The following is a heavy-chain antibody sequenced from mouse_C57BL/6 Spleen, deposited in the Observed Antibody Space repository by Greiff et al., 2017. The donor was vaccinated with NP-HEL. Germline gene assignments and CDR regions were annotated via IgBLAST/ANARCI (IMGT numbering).Heavy chain of an antibody. CDR3: ARDSSGYDYAMDY. Sequence: VQLQESGAELAKPGASVKLSCKASGYTFTSYWMHWVKQRPGQGLEWIGYINPSSGYPKYNQKFKDKATLTADKSSSTAYMQLSSLTYEDSAVYYCARDSSGYDYAMDYWGQGTSVTVSS. D-gene: IGHD3-2*02. J-gene: IGHJ4*01. CDR2: INPSSGYP. V-gene: IGHV1-7*01. CDR1: GYTFTSYW.